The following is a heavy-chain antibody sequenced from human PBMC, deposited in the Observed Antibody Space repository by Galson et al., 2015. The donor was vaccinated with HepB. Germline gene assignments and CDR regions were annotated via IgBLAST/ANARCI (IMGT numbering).Heavy chain of an antibody. J-gene: IGHJ6*03. Sequence: SVKVSCKASGYTFTDYVVNWVRQAPGQGLEWMGWMNTNTGKPTYAPGFEGRFVFSLATSVTTAYLQLSSLETDDTAVYYCARSPLRFLDWLPYYDYYYMDVWGEGTTVTVSS. D-gene: IGHD3-3*01. CDR2: MNTNTGKP. CDR1: GYTFTDYV. V-gene: IGHV7-4-1*02. CDR3: ARSPLRFLDWLPYYDYYYMDV.